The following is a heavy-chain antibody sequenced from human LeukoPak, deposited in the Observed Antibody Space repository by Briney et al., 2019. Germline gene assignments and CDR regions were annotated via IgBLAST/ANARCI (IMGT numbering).Heavy chain of an antibody. D-gene: IGHD2-2*01. J-gene: IGHJ4*02. Sequence: GGSLRLSCAASGFTFSTYVMSWVRRPPGKGLAWVSSVGGDGHVTYYADSVKGRFTISRDNSKNTLFLQMDSLRVEDTAIYYCTRYYCTSAICYLFDYWGQGTLVTVSS. CDR2: VGGDGHVT. CDR3: TRYYCTSAICYLFDY. V-gene: IGHV3-23*01. CDR1: GFTFSTYV.